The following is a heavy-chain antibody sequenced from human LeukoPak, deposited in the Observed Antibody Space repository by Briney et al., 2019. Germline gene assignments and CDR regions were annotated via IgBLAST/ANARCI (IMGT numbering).Heavy chain of an antibody. Sequence: GGSLRLSCAASGFTFSSFDMHWVRQPTGQGLEWISTIGTASDTYYPGSVEGRFTLSRANAKNSLFLQMTSLEAGDRACYYCARGPPRGKYYYMDVWGKGTTVTVSS. D-gene: IGHD4-23*01. V-gene: IGHV3-13*01. CDR2: IGTASDT. CDR3: ARGPPRGKYYYMDV. J-gene: IGHJ6*03. CDR1: GFTFSSFD.